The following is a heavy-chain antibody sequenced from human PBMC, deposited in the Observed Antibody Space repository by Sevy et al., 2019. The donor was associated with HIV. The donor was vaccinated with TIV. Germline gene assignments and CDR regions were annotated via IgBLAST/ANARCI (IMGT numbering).Heavy chain of an antibody. CDR3: ATEIPSGTFHYYLDD. D-gene: IGHD2-21*01. CDR2: FDPEDGEK. Sequence: ASVKVSCKISGYTLTELLIHWVRQAPGKGLEWMGGFDPEDGEKNYAQKFHGRVTMTEDTSTDTAYMELSSLRSEDTAVYYCATEIPSGTFHYYLDDWGQGTLVTVSS. CDR1: GYTLTELL. V-gene: IGHV1-24*01. J-gene: IGHJ4*02.